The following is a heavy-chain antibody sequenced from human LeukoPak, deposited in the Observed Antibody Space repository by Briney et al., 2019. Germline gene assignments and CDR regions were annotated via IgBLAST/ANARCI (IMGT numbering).Heavy chain of an antibody. CDR3: ARTLGYCSSTSCYGGGFDY. D-gene: IGHD2-2*01. Sequence: ASVKVSCKASGYTFTGYYMHWVRQAPGQGLEWMGWINPNSGGTNYAQKFQGRVTMTRDTSISTAYMELSRLRSDDTAVHYCARTLGYCSSTSCYGGGFDYWGQGTLVTVSS. V-gene: IGHV1-2*02. J-gene: IGHJ4*02. CDR1: GYTFTGYY. CDR2: INPNSGGT.